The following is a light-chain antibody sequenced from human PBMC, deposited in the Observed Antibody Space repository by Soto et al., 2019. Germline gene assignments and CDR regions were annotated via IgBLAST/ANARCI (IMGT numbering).Light chain of an antibody. V-gene: IGKV1-8*01. J-gene: IGKJ1*01. Sequence: AIRMTQSPSSLSASTGDRVTITCRASQGISSYLAWYQQKPGKAPKLLIYAASTLESGVPSRFNGSGSGTEFSLTISSLEPDDFATYYCQQYNNYLWTFGQGTKVDNK. CDR3: QQYNNYLWT. CDR2: AAS. CDR1: QGISSY.